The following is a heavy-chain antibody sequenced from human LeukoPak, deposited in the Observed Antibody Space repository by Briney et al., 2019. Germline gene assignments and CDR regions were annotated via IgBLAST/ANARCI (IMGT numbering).Heavy chain of an antibody. V-gene: IGHV5-10-1*04. J-gene: IGHJ4*02. Sequence: GESLKISCRGSGYTFTSYWISWVRQMPGKGLAWMGRIDPRDSYTNYSPSFQGQVTISTDKSISTAYLQWSSLRASDTAMYYCAKRAYNYGGYDYWGRGTLVTVSS. D-gene: IGHD5-18*01. CDR2: IDPRDSYT. CDR3: AKRAYNYGGYDY. CDR1: GYTFTSYW.